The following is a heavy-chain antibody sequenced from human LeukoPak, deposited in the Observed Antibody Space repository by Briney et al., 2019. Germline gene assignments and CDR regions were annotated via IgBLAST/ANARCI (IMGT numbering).Heavy chain of an antibody. V-gene: IGHV3-23*01. CDR2: ISGSGGST. J-gene: IGHJ4*02. D-gene: IGHD3-10*01. Sequence: TGGSLRLSCAASGLTFSSYAMSWVRQAPGKGLEWVSAISGSGGSTYYADSVKGRFTISRDNSKNTPYLQMNSLRAEDTAVYYCAKLGLLWFGELLSNVDYWGQGTLVTVSS. CDR1: GLTFSSYA. CDR3: AKLGLLWFGELLSNVDY.